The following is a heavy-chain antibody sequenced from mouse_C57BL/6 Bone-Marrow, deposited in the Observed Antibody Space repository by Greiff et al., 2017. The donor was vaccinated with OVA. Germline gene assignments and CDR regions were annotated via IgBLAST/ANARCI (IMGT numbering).Heavy chain of an antibody. CDR3: ARGVNRPYYFDY. V-gene: IGHV1-26*01. J-gene: IGHJ2*01. CDR1: GYTFTDYY. Sequence: VQLQQSGPELVKPGASVKISCKASGYTFTDYYMNWVKQSHGKSLEWIGDINPNNGGTSYNQKFKGKATLTVDKSSSTAYMELRSLTSEDSAVXYCARGVNRPYYFDYWGQGTTLTVSS. D-gene: IGHD2-13*01. CDR2: INPNNGGT.